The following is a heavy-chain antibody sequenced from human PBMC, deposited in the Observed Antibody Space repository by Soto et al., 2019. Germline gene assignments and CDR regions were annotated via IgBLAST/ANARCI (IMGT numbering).Heavy chain of an antibody. CDR3: ARGPGGGSSDDAFDI. Sequence: SETLSLTCTGSGDSISSSSYYWGWIRQPPGKGLEWIGSIYYSGSTDYNPSLKSRVTMNTSKNQFSLKLSSVTAADTAMYYCARGPGGGSSDDAFDIWGHGTMVTVSS. CDR2: IYYSGST. D-gene: IGHD3-10*01. J-gene: IGHJ3*02. V-gene: IGHV4-39*01. CDR1: GDSISSSSYY.